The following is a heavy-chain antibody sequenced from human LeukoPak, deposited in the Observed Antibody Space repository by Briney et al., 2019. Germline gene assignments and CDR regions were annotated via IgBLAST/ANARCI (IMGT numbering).Heavy chain of an antibody. D-gene: IGHD3-3*01. Sequence: PGRSLRLSCAASGFTFSSYGMHWVRQAPGKGLEWVAVISYDGSNKYYADSVKGRFTISRDNSKNTLYLQMNSLRAEDTAVYYCAKIRGVYYYYYGMDVWGNGTTVTVSS. V-gene: IGHV3-30*18. CDR2: ISYDGSNK. CDR1: GFTFSSYG. J-gene: IGHJ6*04. CDR3: AKIRGVYYYYYGMDV.